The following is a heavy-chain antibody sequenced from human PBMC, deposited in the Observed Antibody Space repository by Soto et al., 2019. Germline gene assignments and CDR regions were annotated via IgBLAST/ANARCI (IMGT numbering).Heavy chain of an antibody. V-gene: IGHV1-69*01. D-gene: IGHD2-15*01. J-gene: IGHJ6*02. CDR1: GGTFSTYA. CDR3: TRSQGGSSSLDIFYYYYYGMDV. Sequence: QVQLVQSGAEVKKPGSSVKVSCKAPGGTFSTYAISWVRQAPGQGLEWMGGVIPIFGTPKYAQKFQGRVTITADETTSTRHMERRSLRSEDTAMYYCTRSQGGSSSLDIFYYYYYGMDVWGQGTTVTVSS. CDR2: VIPIFGTP.